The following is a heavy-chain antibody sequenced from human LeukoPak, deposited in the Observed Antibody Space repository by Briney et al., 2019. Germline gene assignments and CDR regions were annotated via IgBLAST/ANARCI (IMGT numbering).Heavy chain of an antibody. CDR2: IYSGGST. CDR1: GFTVSSNY. Sequence: GGSLRLSFAASGFTVSSNYMSWVRQAPGTGLEWVSLIYSGGSTYYADSVKGRFTISRDNSKNTLYLQMNSLRAEDTAVYYCARDIPRVAYHYYGMDVWGQGTTVTVSS. V-gene: IGHV3-66*01. J-gene: IGHJ6*02. CDR3: ARDIPRVAYHYYGMDV.